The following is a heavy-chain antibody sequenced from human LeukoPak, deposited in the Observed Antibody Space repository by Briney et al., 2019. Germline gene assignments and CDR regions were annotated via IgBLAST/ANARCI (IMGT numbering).Heavy chain of an antibody. CDR3: AREGYDILTGYSPSAIDY. D-gene: IGHD3-9*01. J-gene: IGHJ4*02. CDR1: GFTFSSYS. V-gene: IGHV3-21*01. CDR2: ISSSSSYI. Sequence: GGSLRLSCAASGFTFSSYSMNWVRQAPGKGLEWVSSISSSSSYIYYADSVKGRFTISRDNAKNSLYLQMNSLRAEDTAVYYCAREGYDILTGYSPSAIDYWGLGTLVTVSS.